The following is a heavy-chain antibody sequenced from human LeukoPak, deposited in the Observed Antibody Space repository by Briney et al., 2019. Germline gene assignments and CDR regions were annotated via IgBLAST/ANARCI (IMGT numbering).Heavy chain of an antibody. Sequence: SVKVSCKASGGTFSSYAISWVRQAPGQGLEWMGRIIPILGIANYAQKFQGRVTITADKSTSTAYMELSSLRSEDTAVYYCARYLKRVPAAEDYGMDVWGQGTTVTVSS. CDR2: IIPILGIA. CDR1: GGTFSSYA. D-gene: IGHD2-2*01. CDR3: ARYLKRVPAAEDYGMDV. V-gene: IGHV1-69*04. J-gene: IGHJ6*02.